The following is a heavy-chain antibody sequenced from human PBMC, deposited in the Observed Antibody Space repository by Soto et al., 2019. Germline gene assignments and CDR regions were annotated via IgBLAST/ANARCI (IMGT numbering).Heavy chain of an antibody. V-gene: IGHV4-59*08. CDR2: IYYSGST. CDR3: ATITGYSSGWYGREAFDI. Sequence: PSETLSLTCTVSGGSISSYYWSWIRQPPGKGLEWIGYIYYSGSTNYNPSLKSRVTISVDTSKNQFSLKLSSVTAADTAAYYCATITGYSSGWYGREAFDIWGQGTMVTVSS. D-gene: IGHD6-19*01. CDR1: GGSISSYY. J-gene: IGHJ3*02.